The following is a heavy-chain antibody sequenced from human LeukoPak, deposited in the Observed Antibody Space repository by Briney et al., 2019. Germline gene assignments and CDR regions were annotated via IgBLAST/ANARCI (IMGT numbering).Heavy chain of an antibody. D-gene: IGHD4-23*01. J-gene: IGHJ4*02. CDR3: ARSTGVVTQFDY. V-gene: IGHV4-39*01. Sequence: SETLSLTCTVSGGSISSSSYYWGWIRQPPGKGLEWIGSIYYSGSTYYNPSLKSRVTISVDTSKNQFSLKLSSVTAADTAVYYCARSTGVVTQFDYWGQGTLVTVSS. CDR2: IYYSGST. CDR1: GGSISSSSYY.